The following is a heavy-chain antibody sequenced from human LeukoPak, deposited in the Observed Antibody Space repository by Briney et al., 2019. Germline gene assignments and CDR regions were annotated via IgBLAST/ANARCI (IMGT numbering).Heavy chain of an antibody. D-gene: IGHD3-22*01. CDR2: ISDSGGSR. V-gene: IGHV3-23*01. Sequence: GGSLRLSCAASGFTFTSYAMNWVRQAPGKGLEWVSSISDSGGSRNYADSVKGRFTISRDNSKNTLYLQMNSLRAEDTAVYYCARQEDYYDSSGYPIPLDYWGQGTLVTVSS. CDR1: GFTFTSYA. J-gene: IGHJ4*02. CDR3: ARQEDYYDSSGYPIPLDY.